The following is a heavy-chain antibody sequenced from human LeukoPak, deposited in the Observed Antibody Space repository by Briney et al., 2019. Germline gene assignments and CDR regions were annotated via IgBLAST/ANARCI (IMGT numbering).Heavy chain of an antibody. CDR3: ANIQASFYGGKARNYFDY. V-gene: IGHV3-23*01. Sequence: GGSLRLSCAASGFTFSSYAMSWVRQAPGKGLEWVSAISGSGGSTYYADSVKGRFTISRDNSKNTLYLQMNSLRAEDTAVYYCANIQASFYGGKARNYFDYWGQGTLVTVSS. J-gene: IGHJ4*02. D-gene: IGHD4-23*01. CDR1: GFTFSSYA. CDR2: ISGSGGST.